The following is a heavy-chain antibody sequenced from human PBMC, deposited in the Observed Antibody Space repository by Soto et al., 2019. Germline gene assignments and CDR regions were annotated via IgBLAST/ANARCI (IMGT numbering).Heavy chain of an antibody. CDR2: ISHDGKT. V-gene: IGHV4-4*02. CDR3: ARDREYSRGYFDP. Sequence: VQLQESGPGLVKPSGTLSLTCAVSGGSIASGVWWSWVRQPPGKGLEWIGEISHDGKTNYNPSLKSRLSMSVDNSKNQLFLNVTSMTAADTAVYYCARDREYSRGYFDPWGQGTLVTVSS. CDR1: GGSIASGVW. D-gene: IGHD5-12*01. J-gene: IGHJ5*02.